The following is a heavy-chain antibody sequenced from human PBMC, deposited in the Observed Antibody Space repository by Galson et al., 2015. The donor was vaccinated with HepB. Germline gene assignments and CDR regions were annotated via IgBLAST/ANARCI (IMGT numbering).Heavy chain of an antibody. V-gene: IGHV1-3*01. D-gene: IGHD4-17*01. J-gene: IGHJ5*02. CDR2: INAGNGNT. CDR3: AREGRTVTQGSNWFDP. CDR1: GYTFTGYY. Sequence: SVKVSCKASGYTFTGYYMHWVRQAPGQRLEWMGWINAGNGNTKYSQKFQGRVTITRDTSASTAYMELSSLRSEDTAVYYCAREGRTVTQGSNWFDPWGQGTLVTVSS.